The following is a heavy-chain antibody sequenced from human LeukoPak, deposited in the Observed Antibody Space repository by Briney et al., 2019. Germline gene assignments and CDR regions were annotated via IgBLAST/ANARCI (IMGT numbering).Heavy chain of an antibody. V-gene: IGHV4-61*02. D-gene: IGHD3-22*01. CDR1: GGSISMGSYY. Sequence: PSETLSLTSTISGGSISMGSYYWSWIRQPAGKGLEWIGRIYTSGSTNYNPSLKSRVTISVDTSKNQFSLKLSSVTAADTAVYYCARVGITMIVVLWGQGTLVTVSS. CDR2: IYTSGST. J-gene: IGHJ4*02. CDR3: ARVGITMIVVL.